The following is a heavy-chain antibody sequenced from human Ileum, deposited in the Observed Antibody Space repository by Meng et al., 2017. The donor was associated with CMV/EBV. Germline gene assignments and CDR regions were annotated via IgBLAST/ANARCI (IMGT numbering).Heavy chain of an antibody. CDR2: IFFSGNT. CDR3: ARFRIAALGNLFDP. Sequence: HVHLQESGPVLVKPSQTLSLSCTVSGASISSGDYYWSWIRQPPGKGLEWIGYIFFSGNTYYNPSLNNRVIISIDTPRNQFSLKVDSVTAADTAVYYCARFRIAALGNLFDPWGHGTLVTVSS. CDR1: GASISSGDYY. J-gene: IGHJ5*02. V-gene: IGHV4-30-4*08. D-gene: IGHD6-13*01.